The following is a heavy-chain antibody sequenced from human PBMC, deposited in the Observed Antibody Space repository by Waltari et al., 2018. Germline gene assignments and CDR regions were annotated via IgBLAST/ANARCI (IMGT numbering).Heavy chain of an antibody. D-gene: IGHD6-13*01. V-gene: IGHV4-38-2*01. J-gene: IGHJ6*03. CDR3: AVGEAAAGQYYYYMDV. CDR1: GYSISSGYY. Sequence: QVQLQESGPGLVKPSETLSLTCAVSGYSISSGYYWGWIRQPPGKGLEWIGSIYHSGSTYYNPSLKSRVTMSVDTSKNQFSLKLSSVTAADTAVYYCAVGEAAAGQYYYYMDVWGKGTTVTVSS. CDR2: IYHSGST.